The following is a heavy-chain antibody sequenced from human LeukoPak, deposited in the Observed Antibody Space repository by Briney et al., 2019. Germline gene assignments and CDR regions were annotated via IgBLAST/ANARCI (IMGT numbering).Heavy chain of an antibody. CDR1: GGSISSSSYY. D-gene: IGHD6-19*01. CDR2: IYYSGST. V-gene: IGHV4-39*01. CDR3: ARIKAEALYYFDY. Sequence: SETLSLTCTVSGGSISSSSYYWGWIRQPPGKGLEWIGSIYYSGSTYYNPSLKSRVTISVDTSKNQFSLKLSSVTAAGTAVYYCARIKAEALYYFDYWGQGTLVTVSS. J-gene: IGHJ4*02.